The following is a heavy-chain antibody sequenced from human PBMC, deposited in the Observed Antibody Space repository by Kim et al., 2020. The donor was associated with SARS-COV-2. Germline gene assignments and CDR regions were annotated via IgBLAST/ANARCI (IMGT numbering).Heavy chain of an antibody. CDR1: GFTFSDYW. CDR3: VKMGRGFDI. Sequence: GGSLRLSCVVSGFTFSDYWMSWVRQAPGKGLEWVANIRQDSGEIYYVDSVKGRFTISRDNAKNSLYLQMNSLRVEDTSVYSCVKMGRGFDIWGQGTLVTVSS. CDR2: IRQDSGEI. D-gene: IGHD3-10*01. V-gene: IGHV3-7*01. J-gene: IGHJ4*02.